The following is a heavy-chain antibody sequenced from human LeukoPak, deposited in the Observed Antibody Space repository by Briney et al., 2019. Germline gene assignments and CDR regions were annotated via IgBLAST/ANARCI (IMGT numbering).Heavy chain of an antibody. J-gene: IGHJ4*02. CDR3: AKDFVVVPGNVNYFDY. Sequence: PGGSLRLSCAASGFTFSTYAMSWVRQAPGKGLEWVSSISSSAYDIFDADSVKGRFTISRDNSKNTLYLQMNSLRAEDTAVYYCAKDFVVVPGNVNYFDYWGQGTLVTVSS. D-gene: IGHD2-21*02. CDR2: ISSSAYDI. V-gene: IGHV3-23*01. CDR1: GFTFSTYA.